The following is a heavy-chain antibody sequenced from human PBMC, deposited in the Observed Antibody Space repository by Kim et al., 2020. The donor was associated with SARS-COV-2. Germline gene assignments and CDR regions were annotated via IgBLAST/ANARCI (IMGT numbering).Heavy chain of an antibody. CDR2: VYFSGNT. J-gene: IGHJ4*01. CDR3: VGNRSDWPSTDYYDY. V-gene: IGHV4-31*03. D-gene: IGHD6-19*01. CDR1: GVSISSSGFY. Sequence: SETLSLTCSVSGVSISSSGFYWTWIRQPPGKGLEWIGSVYFSGNTQYSTSLRSRVTMSVDTSKNQFSLKLTSVTAADTAVYYCVGNRSDWPSTDYYDY.